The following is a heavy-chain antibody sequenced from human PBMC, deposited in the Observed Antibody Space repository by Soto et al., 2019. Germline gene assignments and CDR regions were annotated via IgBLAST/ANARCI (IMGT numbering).Heavy chain of an antibody. Sequence: GGSLRLSGAASGFTFSSYSMNWIRQAPGKGLEWDSYISSSSSTIYYADSVKGRFTISRDNAKNSLYLQMNSLRDEDTAVYYCARGDIVVVVAATPPPDDAFDIWGQGTMVTVSS. CDR2: ISSSSSTI. CDR1: GFTFSSYS. J-gene: IGHJ3*02. V-gene: IGHV3-48*02. CDR3: ARGDIVVVVAATPPPDDAFDI. D-gene: IGHD2-15*01.